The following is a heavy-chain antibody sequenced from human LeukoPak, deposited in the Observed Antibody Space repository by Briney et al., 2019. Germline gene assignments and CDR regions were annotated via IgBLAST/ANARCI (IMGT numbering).Heavy chain of an antibody. CDR3: ARLTMVRGVITGGFDY. CDR1: GGSISSYY. CDR2: IYTSGST. D-gene: IGHD3-10*01. Sequence: SETLSLTCTVSGGSISSYYWSWIRQPAGKGLEWIGRIYTSGSTNYNPSLKSRVTMSVDTSKNQFSLKLSSVTAADTAVYYCARLTMVRGVITGGFDYWGQGTLVTVSS. J-gene: IGHJ4*02. V-gene: IGHV4-4*07.